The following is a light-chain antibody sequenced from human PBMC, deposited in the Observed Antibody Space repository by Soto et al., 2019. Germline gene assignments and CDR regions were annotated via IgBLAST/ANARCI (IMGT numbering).Light chain of an antibody. CDR1: QSIGDY. J-gene: IGKJ1*01. CDR2: RAS. CDR3: QQYDTSPRT. V-gene: IGKV1-5*03. Sequence: DIQMTQSPSTLSASVGDRGTITCRASQSIGDYVAWYQQKPGKAPSHLIYRASGLEGGVSARLSGRGSGTEFTLTVCSLQPDGFEPYYCQQYDTSPRTVSQGTKVEIK.